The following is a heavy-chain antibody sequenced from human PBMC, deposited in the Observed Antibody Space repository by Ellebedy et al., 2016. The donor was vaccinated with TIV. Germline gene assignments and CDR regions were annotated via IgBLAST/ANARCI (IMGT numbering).Heavy chain of an antibody. CDR1: GFTFSSYA. D-gene: IGHD2-21*02. J-gene: IGHJ4*02. CDR2: ISGSGGYT. V-gene: IGHV3-23*01. Sequence: GESLKISCVASGFTFSSYAMSWVRQAPGKGLEWVSVISGSGGYTDYADSVKGRCTISRDNSKNTLYLQMNSLRAEDTAVYFCAKGIARTAPLDYWGQGTLVTVSS. CDR3: AKGIARTAPLDY.